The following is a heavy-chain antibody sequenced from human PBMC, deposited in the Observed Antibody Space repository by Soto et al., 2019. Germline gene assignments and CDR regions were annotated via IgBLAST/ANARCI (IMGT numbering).Heavy chain of an antibody. CDR1: GFSLSTSGVG. V-gene: IGHV2-5*02. CDR3: AHIRGHGRYSSSSPLFDYGMDV. D-gene: IGHD6-6*01. Sequence: QITLKESGPTLVKPTQTLTLTCTFSGFSLSTSGVGVGWIRQPPGKALEWLALIYWDDDKRYSPSLKSRLTITKDPSKNQVVLTMTNMDPVDTATYYCAHIRGHGRYSSSSPLFDYGMDVWGQGTTVTVSS. CDR2: IYWDDDK. J-gene: IGHJ6*02.